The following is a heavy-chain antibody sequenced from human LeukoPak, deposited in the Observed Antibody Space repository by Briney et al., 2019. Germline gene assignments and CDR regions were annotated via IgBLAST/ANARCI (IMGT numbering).Heavy chain of an antibody. D-gene: IGHD3-16*01. J-gene: IGHJ4*02. CDR2: ISTNGGRT. CDR3: PLPTLGY. Sequence: PGGSLRLSCSASGFTFSSYAMHWVRQAPGKGLQYVSGISTNGGRTYYADSAKGRFTISRDNSKNTLYLQMSSLRAEDTAVYYCPLPTLGYWGQGTLVTVSS. CDR1: GFTFSSYA. V-gene: IGHV3-64D*08.